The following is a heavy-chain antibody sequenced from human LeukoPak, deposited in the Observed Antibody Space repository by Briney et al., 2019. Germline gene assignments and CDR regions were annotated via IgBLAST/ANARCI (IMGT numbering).Heavy chain of an antibody. CDR2: ISYDGSNK. CDR3: AKSRYDSFDI. V-gene: IGHV3-30*18. D-gene: IGHD3-9*01. Sequence: GGSLRLPCAASGFTFSSYAMHWVRQAPGKGLEWVAVISYDGSNKYYADSLKGRFTISRDNSKNTLYLQMNSLKAEDTALYYCAKSRYDSFDIWGQGTMVTVSS. J-gene: IGHJ3*02. CDR1: GFTFSSYA.